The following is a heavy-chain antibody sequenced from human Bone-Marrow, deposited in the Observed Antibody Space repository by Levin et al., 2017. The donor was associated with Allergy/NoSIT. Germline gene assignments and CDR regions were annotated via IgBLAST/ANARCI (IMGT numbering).Heavy chain of an antibody. Sequence: SETLSLTCTVSGGSISSSSYYWGWIRQPPGKGLEWIGSIYYSGSTYYNPSLKSRVTISVDTSKNQFSLKLSSVTAADTAVYYCARQAQSSGYPFDYWGQGTLVTVSS. CDR1: GGSISSSSYY. CDR2: IYYSGST. CDR3: ARQAQSSGYPFDY. V-gene: IGHV4-39*01. J-gene: IGHJ4*02. D-gene: IGHD3-22*01.